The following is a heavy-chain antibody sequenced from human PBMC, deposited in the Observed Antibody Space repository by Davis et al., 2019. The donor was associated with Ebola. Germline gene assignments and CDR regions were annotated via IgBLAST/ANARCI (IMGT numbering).Heavy chain of an antibody. Sequence: ASVKVSCKASGYTFTSYYMHWVRQAPGQGLEWMGIINPSGGSTSYAQKFQGRVTMTRDTSTSTVYMELSSLRAEDTAVYYCAKADDIVVVPAAGGYFDYWGQGTLVTVSS. CDR1: GYTFTSYY. D-gene: IGHD2-2*01. CDR3: AKADDIVVVPAAGGYFDY. V-gene: IGHV1-46*01. CDR2: INPSGGST. J-gene: IGHJ4*02.